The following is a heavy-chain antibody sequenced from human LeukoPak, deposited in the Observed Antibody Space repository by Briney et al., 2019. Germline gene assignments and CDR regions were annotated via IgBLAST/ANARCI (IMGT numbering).Heavy chain of an antibody. Sequence: PSETLSLTCTVSGGSISSYYWTWIRQPPGKGLEWIGYIYYSGSTNYNPSLKSRVTISVDTSKNQFSLKLSSVTAADTAVYYCARGIEGAGFDYWGQGTLVTVSS. J-gene: IGHJ4*02. CDR2: IYYSGST. CDR1: GGSISSYY. V-gene: IGHV4-59*01. D-gene: IGHD1-26*01. CDR3: ARGIEGAGFDY.